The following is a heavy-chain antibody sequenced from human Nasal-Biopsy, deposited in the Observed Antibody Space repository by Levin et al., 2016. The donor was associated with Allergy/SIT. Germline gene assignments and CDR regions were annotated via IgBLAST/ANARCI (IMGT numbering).Heavy chain of an antibody. CDR3: SKARSIGPIETSGS. CDR2: ITSDGGRT. CDR1: GFTFDVYT. Sequence: GGSLRLSCAASGFTFDVYTMHWVRQAPGKGLEWVSLITSDGGRTYYADSVKGRFTISRDNSKNTLFLQMNSLRTEDSALYYCSKARSIGPIETSGSWGQGTLVTVSS. V-gene: IGHV3-43*01. J-gene: IGHJ5*02. D-gene: IGHD5-24*01.